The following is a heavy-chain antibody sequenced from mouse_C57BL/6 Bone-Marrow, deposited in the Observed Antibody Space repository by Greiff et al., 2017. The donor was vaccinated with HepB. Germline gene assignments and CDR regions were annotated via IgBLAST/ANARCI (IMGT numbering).Heavy chain of an antibody. V-gene: IGHV3-8*01. J-gene: IGHJ2*01. CDR3: ARLRWDFDY. CDR1: GYSITSDY. Sequence: LLQSGPGLAKPSPTLSLTCSATGYSITSDYWNWVRKFPGNKLEYMGYISYSGSTYYNPSLKSRISITRDTAKIQSYLQLNSVTTEDTATYYCARLRWDFDYWGQGTTLTVSS. CDR2: ISYSGST. D-gene: IGHD4-1*01.